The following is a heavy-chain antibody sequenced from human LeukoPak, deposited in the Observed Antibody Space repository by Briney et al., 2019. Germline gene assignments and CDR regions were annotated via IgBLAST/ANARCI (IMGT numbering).Heavy chain of an antibody. CDR1: GGSFSGYY. D-gene: IGHD6-13*01. CDR3: ARSLSYSSSWSFYDAFDI. V-gene: IGHV4-34*01. CDR2: INHSGST. J-gene: IGHJ3*02. Sequence: SETLSLTCAVYGGSFSGYYWSWIRQPSGKGLEWIGEINHSGSTNYNPSLKSRVTISVDTSKNQFSLKLSSVTAADTAVYYCARSLSYSSSWSFYDAFDIWGQGTMVTVSS.